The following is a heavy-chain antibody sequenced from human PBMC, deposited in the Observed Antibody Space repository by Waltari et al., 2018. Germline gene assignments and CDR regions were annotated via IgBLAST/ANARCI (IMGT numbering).Heavy chain of an antibody. V-gene: IGHV4-34*01. CDR1: GGSFSGYY. CDR2: INHSGST. J-gene: IGHJ5*02. D-gene: IGHD2-2*01. Sequence: QVQLQQWGAGLLKPSETLSLTCAVYGGSFSGYYWSWIRQPPGKGLEWIGEINHSGSTNYNPSPKGRVTRSVDTSKNQFSLQLSSVTAADTAVYYCSRGEEYQLLTNWFDPWGQGTLVTVSS. CDR3: SRGEEYQLLTNWFDP.